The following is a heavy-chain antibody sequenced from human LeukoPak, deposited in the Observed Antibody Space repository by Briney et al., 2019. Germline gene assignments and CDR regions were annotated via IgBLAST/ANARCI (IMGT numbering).Heavy chain of an antibody. CDR1: GFTFSNYA. V-gene: IGHV3-23*01. D-gene: IGHD2-2*02. CDR3: AKTLGYCSSTSCYSDYYGMDV. J-gene: IGHJ6*02. CDR2: VSGSGGST. Sequence: PGGSLRLSCAASGFTFSNYAMIWVRQAPGKGLEWVSAVSGSGGSTNYADSVQGRFTISRDTSKNTLYLQMNSLRAEDTAVYYCAKTLGYCSSTSCYSDYYGMDVWGQGTTVTVSS.